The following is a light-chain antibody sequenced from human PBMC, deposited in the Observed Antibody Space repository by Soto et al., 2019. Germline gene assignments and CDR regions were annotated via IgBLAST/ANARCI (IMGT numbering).Light chain of an antibody. CDR3: QKYNSAPLT. CDR1: QDISNS. CDR2: AAS. J-gene: IGKJ4*01. V-gene: IGKV1-27*01. Sequence: DIPMTQSPSSLSASVGDRVTITCRASQDISNSLAWYQQKPGKVPKVLIYAASILQSGVPARFSGSGSGTDFTLTISSLQPEDVATYYCQKYNSAPLTFGGATKVEI.